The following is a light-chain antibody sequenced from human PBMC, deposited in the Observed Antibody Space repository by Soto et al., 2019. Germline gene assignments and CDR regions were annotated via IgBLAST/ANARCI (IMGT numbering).Light chain of an antibody. J-gene: IGKJ4*01. V-gene: IGKV3-15*01. Sequence: EIVMTQSPATLSVSPGERVTLSCRASQSVRTNLAWYQQKPGQAPRLLIYRAFTRATGIPARFSGSGFGTDFTLTISSLQSEDFAVYYCQQYNNWPLTFGGGTKVDIK. CDR3: QQYNNWPLT. CDR1: QSVRTN. CDR2: RAF.